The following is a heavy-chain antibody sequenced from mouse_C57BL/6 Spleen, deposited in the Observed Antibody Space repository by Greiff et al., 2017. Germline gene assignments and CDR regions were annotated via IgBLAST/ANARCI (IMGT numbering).Heavy chain of an antibody. V-gene: IGHV1-39*01. CDR2: INPNYGTT. CDR3: ATEGSGYACEY. D-gene: IGHD3-2*02. CDR1: GYSFTDYN. Sequence: EVQLQQSGPELVKPGASVKISCKASGYSFTDYNMNWVKQSNGKSLEWIGVINPNYGTTSYNQKFKGKATLTVDQSSSTAYMQLHSLTAEDTEDYYYATEGSGYACEYWGKGTLVTVSA. J-gene: IGHJ3*01.